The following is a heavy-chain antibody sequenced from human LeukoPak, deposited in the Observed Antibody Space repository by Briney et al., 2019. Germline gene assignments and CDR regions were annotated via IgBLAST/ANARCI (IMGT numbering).Heavy chain of an antibody. J-gene: IGHJ2*01. V-gene: IGHV4-34*01. Sequence: SETLSLTCAVYGGSFSGYYWSWIRQPPGKGLEWIGEINHSGSTNYNPSLKSRVTISVDTSKNQFSLKLSSVTAADTAVYYCARGHGGNSWYFDLWGRGTLVTVSS. D-gene: IGHD4-23*01. CDR3: ARGHGGNSWYFDL. CDR2: INHSGST. CDR1: GGSFSGYY.